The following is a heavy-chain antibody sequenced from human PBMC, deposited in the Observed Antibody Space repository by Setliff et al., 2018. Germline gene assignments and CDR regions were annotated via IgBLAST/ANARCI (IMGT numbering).Heavy chain of an antibody. CDR1: GATFSSYG. Sequence: GASVKVSCKASGATFSSYGISWVRQAPGQGLEWMGCINPNSGDTTFAQKFQGRVTITRDTSNSTDYMDLSRLTSDDTAVYFCTRSRAPRVVLAADFDLWGQGTLVTVSS. D-gene: IGHD3-16*01. CDR3: TRSRAPRVVLAADFDL. J-gene: IGHJ4*02. CDR2: INPNSGDT. V-gene: IGHV1-2*02.